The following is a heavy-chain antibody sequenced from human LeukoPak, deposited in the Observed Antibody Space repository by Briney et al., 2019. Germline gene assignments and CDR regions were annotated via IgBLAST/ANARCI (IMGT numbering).Heavy chain of an antibody. V-gene: IGHV3-30-3*01. Sequence: GGSLRLSCAASGFSFSSYAMHWVRQAPGKGLEWVAVISYDASNKYYADSVKGRFTISRDNSKNTLYLQVNSLRGDDTAVYFCSRDRGYCSGGSCYEFDHWGQGTLVTASS. CDR3: SRDRGYCSGGSCYEFDH. CDR1: GFSFSSYA. CDR2: ISYDASNK. D-gene: IGHD2-15*01. J-gene: IGHJ4*02.